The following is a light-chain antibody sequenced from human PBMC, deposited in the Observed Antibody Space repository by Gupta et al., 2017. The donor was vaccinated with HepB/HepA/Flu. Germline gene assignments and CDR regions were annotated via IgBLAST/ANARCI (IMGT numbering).Light chain of an antibody. V-gene: IGLV1-47*01. CDR2: RNN. CDR1: SSNIGSNS. CDR3: AAWDDRLSGVL. J-gene: IGLJ2*01. Sequence: QSVLTQPPSASVTPGQRVTISCYGSSSNIGSNSVYWYQQLPGTAPKLLIYRNNQRPSGVPDRFSVPRSGTSASLAISGLRSEDETYYYCAAWDDRLSGVLFGGGTKLTVL.